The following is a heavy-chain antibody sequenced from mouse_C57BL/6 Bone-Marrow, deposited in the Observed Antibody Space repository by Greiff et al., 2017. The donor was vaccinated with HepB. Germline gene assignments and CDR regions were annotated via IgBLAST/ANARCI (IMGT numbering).Heavy chain of an antibody. Sequence: QVQLQQSGPGLVAPSQSLSITCTVSGFSLTSYAISWVRQPPGKGLEWLGVIWTGGGTNYNSALKSRLSISKDNSKSQVFLKMNSLQTDDTARYYCARNCGLLGYAMDYWGQGTSVTVSS. CDR1: GFSLTSYA. CDR3: ARNCGLLGYAMDY. D-gene: IGHD3-1*01. V-gene: IGHV2-9-1*01. CDR2: IWTGGGT. J-gene: IGHJ4*01.